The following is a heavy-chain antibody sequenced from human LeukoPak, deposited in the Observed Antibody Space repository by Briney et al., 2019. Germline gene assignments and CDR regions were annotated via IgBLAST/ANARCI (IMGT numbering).Heavy chain of an antibody. J-gene: IGHJ4*02. CDR2: ISYDGSNK. CDR3: ARDAGSEYYFDY. V-gene: IGHV3-30-3*01. Sequence: GRSLRLSCAASGFTFSSYAMHWVRQAPGKGLEWVAVISYDGSNKYYGDSVKGRFTIFRDNAKNSLYLQMNSLRAEDMAVYYCARDAGSEYYFDYWGQGTLVTVSS. CDR1: GFTFSSYA.